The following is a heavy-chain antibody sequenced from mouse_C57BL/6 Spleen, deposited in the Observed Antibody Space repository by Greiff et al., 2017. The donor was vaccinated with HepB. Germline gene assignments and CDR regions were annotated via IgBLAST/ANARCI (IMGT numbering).Heavy chain of an antibody. J-gene: IGHJ1*03. Sequence: QVQLQQPGAELVKPGASVKLSCKASGYTFTSYWMHWVKQRPGQGLEWIGMIHPNSGSTNYNEKFKSKATLTVDKSSSTAYMQLSSLTSEDSAVYHCARLYGYDVWYFDVWGTGTTVTVSS. CDR2: IHPNSGST. V-gene: IGHV1-64*01. CDR1: GYTFTSYW. D-gene: IGHD2-2*01. CDR3: ARLYGYDVWYFDV.